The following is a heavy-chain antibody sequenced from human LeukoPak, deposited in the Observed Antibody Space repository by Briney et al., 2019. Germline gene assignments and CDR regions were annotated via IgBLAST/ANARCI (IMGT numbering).Heavy chain of an antibody. CDR2: IYYSGST. V-gene: IGHV4-39*07. CDR3: ARVGSGYPKRFDY. J-gene: IGHJ4*02. D-gene: IGHD5-12*01. Sequence: SSETLSLTCTVSGGSISSSSYYWGWIRQPPGKGLEWIGSIYYSGSTYYNPSLKSRVTISVDTSKNQFSLKLSSVTAADTAVYYCARVGSGYPKRFDYWGRGTLVTVSS. CDR1: GGSISSSSYY.